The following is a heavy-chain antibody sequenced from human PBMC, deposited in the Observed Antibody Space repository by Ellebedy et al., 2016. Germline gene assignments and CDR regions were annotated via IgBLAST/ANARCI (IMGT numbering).Heavy chain of an antibody. CDR1: GFTFDDYA. D-gene: IGHD2-2*01. CDR2: ISWNSGSI. CDR3: AKDGGYCSSTSCYNWFDP. V-gene: IGHV3-9*01. Sequence: GGSLRLSXAASGFTFDDYAMHWVRQAPGKGLEWVSGISWNSGSIGYADSVKGRFTISRDNAKNSLYLQMNSLRAEDTALYYCAKDGGYCSSTSCYNWFDPWGQGTLVTVSS. J-gene: IGHJ5*02.